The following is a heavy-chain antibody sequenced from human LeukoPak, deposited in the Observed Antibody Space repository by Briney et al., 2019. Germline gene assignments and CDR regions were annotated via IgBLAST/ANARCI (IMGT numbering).Heavy chain of an antibody. CDR2: VNEDGSEQ. Sequence: GGSLRLSCAASGFTFTNNWMTWFRQAPGKWLEWVANVNEDGSEQNYLDSVKGRFTISRDNAKNSVYLQMNNLRVEETAVYYCARGRGWIDPWGQGTLVTVSS. J-gene: IGHJ5*02. CDR1: GFTFTNNW. D-gene: IGHD5-24*01. V-gene: IGHV3-7*01. CDR3: ARGRGWIDP.